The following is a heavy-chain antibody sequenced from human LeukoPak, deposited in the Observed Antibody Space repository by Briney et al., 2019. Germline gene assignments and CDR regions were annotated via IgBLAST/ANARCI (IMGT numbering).Heavy chain of an antibody. CDR2: INHSGST. Sequence: SETLSLTCTVSGGSISNYWWSWIRQPPGKGLEWIGEINHSGSTNYNPSLKSRVTISVDTSKNQFSLKLSSVTAADTAVYYCARAPYYYDSSGYTYWGQGTLVTVSS. CDR3: ARAPYYYDSSGYTY. D-gene: IGHD3-22*01. CDR1: GGSISNYW. J-gene: IGHJ4*02. V-gene: IGHV4-34*01.